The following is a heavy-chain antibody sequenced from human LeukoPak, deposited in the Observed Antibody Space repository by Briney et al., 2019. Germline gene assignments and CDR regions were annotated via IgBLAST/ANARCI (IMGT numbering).Heavy chain of an antibody. Sequence: SQTLSLTCTASGGSISSGSYYWSWIRQPAGKGLEWIGRIYTSGSTNYNPSLKSRVTISVDTSKNQFSLKLSSVTAADTAVYYCARQAVAGFVPYWGQGTLVTVSS. V-gene: IGHV4-61*02. D-gene: IGHD6-19*01. J-gene: IGHJ4*02. CDR1: GGSISSGSYY. CDR3: ARQAVAGFVPY. CDR2: IYTSGST.